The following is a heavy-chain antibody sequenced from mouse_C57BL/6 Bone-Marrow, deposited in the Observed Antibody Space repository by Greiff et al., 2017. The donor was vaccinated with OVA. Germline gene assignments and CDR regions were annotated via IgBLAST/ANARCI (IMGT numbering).Heavy chain of an antibody. V-gene: IGHV5-6*02. J-gene: IGHJ3*01. CDR3: ARPFYYDYDGAWFAY. CDR2: ISSGGSYT. D-gene: IGHD2-4*01. Sequence: DVKLVESGGDLVKPGGSLKLSCAASGFTFSSYGMSWVRQTPDKRLEWVATISSGGSYTYYPDSVKGRFTISRDNAKNTLYLQMSSLKSEDTAMYYCARPFYYDYDGAWFAYWGQGTLVTVSA. CDR1: GFTFSSYG.